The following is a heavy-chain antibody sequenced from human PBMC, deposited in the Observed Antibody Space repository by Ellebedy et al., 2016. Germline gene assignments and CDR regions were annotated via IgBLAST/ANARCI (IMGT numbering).Heavy chain of an antibody. D-gene: IGHD2-21*01. V-gene: IGHV4-61*02. CDR3: ATLTIPGGSDF. CDR2: ISTSGNI. CDR1: GGSINSGAYY. J-gene: IGHJ4*02. Sequence: LRLSXTVSGGSINSGAYYWTWIRQPAGKGLEWIGRISTSGNIIYNPSLKSRVTMSVDTSKNYFSLELTSVTAADTAVYYCATLTIPGGSDFWGQGTLVTVSS.